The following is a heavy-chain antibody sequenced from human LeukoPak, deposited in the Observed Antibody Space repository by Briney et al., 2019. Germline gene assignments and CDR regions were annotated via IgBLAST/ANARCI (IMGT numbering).Heavy chain of an antibody. CDR3: TRGYSSSPAANYYYYYYMDV. D-gene: IGHD6-6*01. Sequence: GGSLRLSCAASGFTFSSFGMNWVRQAPGRGLEWVSHISVSSKTIYYADSVKGRFTVSRDNGQNSLYLQMNSLRAEDTAVYYCTRGYSSSPAANYYYYYYMDVWAKGPRSPSP. CDR2: ISVSSKTI. J-gene: IGHJ6*03. CDR1: GFTFSSFG. V-gene: IGHV3-48*04.